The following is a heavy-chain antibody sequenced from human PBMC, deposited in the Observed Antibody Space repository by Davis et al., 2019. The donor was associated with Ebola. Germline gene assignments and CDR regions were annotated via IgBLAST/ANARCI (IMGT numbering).Heavy chain of an antibody. V-gene: IGHV4-38-2*01. CDR2: IYHSRST. CDR3: ARAGTLYYDFWSGYFSWFDP. J-gene: IGHJ5*02. CDR1: GYSISSGYY. D-gene: IGHD3-3*01. Sequence: PSETLSLTCAVSGYSISSGYYWGRIRQPPGKGLEWIGSIYHSRSTYYNPSLKSRVTISVDTSKNQFSLKLSSVTAADMAVYYCARAGTLYYDFWSGYFSWFDPWGQGTLVTVSS.